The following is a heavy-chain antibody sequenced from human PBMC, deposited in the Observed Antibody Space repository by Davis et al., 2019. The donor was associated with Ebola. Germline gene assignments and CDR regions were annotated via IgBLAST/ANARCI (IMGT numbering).Heavy chain of an antibody. CDR3: ARALDQLLDFDY. CDR2: IAPSGDFT. D-gene: IGHD3-3*01. CDR1: GYTFTSYD. J-gene: IGHJ4*02. Sequence: ASVKVSCKASGYTFTSYDINWVRQAPGQGLEWMGIIAPSGDFTRFAPKFQGRITLTTDTSTNTVYMELTSLKSEDTAVYYCARALDQLLDFDYWGQGTLVTVSS. V-gene: IGHV1-46*01.